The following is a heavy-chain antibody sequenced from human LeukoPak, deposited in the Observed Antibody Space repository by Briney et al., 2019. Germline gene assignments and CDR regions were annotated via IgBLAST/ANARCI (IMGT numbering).Heavy chain of an antibody. CDR3: ARYGSGWYEGYFDH. CDR2: ISYSGNT. D-gene: IGHD6-19*01. J-gene: IGHJ4*02. CDR1: GGSISGHY. Sequence: SETLSPTCSVSGGSISGHYWSWIRQTPGKGLDWIGYISYSGNTDYNPSLKSRVTISLDTAENQFSLKLSSVTAADTAVYFCARYGSGWYEGYFDHWGQGTRVTVSS. V-gene: IGHV4-59*11.